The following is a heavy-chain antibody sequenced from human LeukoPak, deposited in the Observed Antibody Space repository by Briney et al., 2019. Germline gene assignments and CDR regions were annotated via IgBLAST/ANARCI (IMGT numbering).Heavy chain of an antibody. V-gene: IGHV3-23*01. CDR3: AKAPVTSCRGAFCYPFDS. CDR2: TSSSDDGK. J-gene: IGHJ4*02. Sequence: PPGGSLRLSCAASGFTFSSYWMSWVRRAPGKGLEWVSATSSSDDGKYYADSVRGRFTISRDNSRNTMYLQMNSLRAEDAAVYYCAKAPVTSCRGAFCYPFDSWGQGTLVTVSS. CDR1: GFTFSSYW. D-gene: IGHD2-15*01.